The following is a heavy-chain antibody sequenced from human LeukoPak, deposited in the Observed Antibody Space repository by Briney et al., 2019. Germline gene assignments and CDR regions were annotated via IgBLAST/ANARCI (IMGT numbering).Heavy chain of an antibody. CDR3: ARVRGAWPLDY. J-gene: IGHJ4*02. CDR1: GGSISSYY. CDR2: IYYSGST. V-gene: IGHV4-39*07. Sequence: SETLSLTCTVSGGSISSYYWGWIRQPPGKGLEWIGSIYYSGSTYYNPSLKSRVTISVDTSKNQFSLKLSSVTAADTAVYYCARVRGAWPLDYWGQGTLVTVSS. D-gene: IGHD3-16*01.